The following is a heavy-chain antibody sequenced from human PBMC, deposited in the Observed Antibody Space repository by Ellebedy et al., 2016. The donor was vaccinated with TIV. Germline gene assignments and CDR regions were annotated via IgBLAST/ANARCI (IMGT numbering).Heavy chain of an antibody. CDR3: ARTGYYGMDV. Sequence: AASVKVSCKASGYTFTGYYMHWVRPPPGQGLEWMGWINPNSGGTNYAQKLQGRVTMTRDTSITTVYMELSRLRSEDTAVYYCARTGYYGMDVWGQGTPVTVSS. V-gene: IGHV1-2*02. J-gene: IGHJ6*02. CDR2: INPNSGGT. CDR1: GYTFTGYY.